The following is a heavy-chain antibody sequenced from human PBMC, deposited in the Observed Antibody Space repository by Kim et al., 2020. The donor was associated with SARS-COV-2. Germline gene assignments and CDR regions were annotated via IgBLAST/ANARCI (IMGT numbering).Heavy chain of an antibody. V-gene: IGHV3-23*01. CDR2: ISGSGGNT. CDR1: GFTFNNYA. J-gene: IGHJ4*02. Sequence: GGSLRLSCAAYGFTFNNYAMSWVRQAPGKGLEWVSAISGSGGNTYYTDSVKGRFTISRDNSKNTLYLQMNSLRAEDTAVYYCAKKGGIGFDFDYWGQGTL. D-gene: IGHD3-16*01. CDR3: AKKGGIGFDFDY.